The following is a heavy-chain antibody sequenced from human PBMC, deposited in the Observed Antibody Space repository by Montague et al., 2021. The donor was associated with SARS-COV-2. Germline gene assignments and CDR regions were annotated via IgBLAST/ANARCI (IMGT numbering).Heavy chain of an antibody. D-gene: IGHD3-3*01. CDR3: ARGHQLRCLEWSSRQSTFDY. J-gene: IGHJ4*02. CDR1: GGSFSGYY. Sequence: SKTLSLTCAVYGGSFSGYYWSWIRQPPGKGLEWIGEINHSGSTNYNPSLKSRVTISVDTSKNQFSLKLSSVTAADTAVYYCARGHQLRCLEWSSRQSTFDYWGQGTLVTVSS. CDR2: INHSGST. V-gene: IGHV4-34*01.